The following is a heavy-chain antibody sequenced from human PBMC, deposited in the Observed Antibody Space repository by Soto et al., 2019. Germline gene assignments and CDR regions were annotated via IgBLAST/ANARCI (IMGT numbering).Heavy chain of an antibody. CDR2: ITYSGTT. CDR1: GASISSGDSF. CDR3: ARDAYGDYAGDYC. Sequence: QVQLQESGPGLVRPSQTLSLTCTVSGASISSGDSFWSWIRQPPGKGLKWIGYITYSGTTYYNPSPMSAVTLAVDTSKNPFSLNRSSVTAADTAVYYGARDAYGDYAGDYCWGQGTLVTVSS. J-gene: IGHJ4*02. D-gene: IGHD4-17*01. V-gene: IGHV4-30-4*01.